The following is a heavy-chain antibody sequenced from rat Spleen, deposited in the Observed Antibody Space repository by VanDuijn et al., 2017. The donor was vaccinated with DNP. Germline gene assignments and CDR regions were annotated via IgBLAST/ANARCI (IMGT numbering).Heavy chain of an antibody. CDR2: IWAGGVT. CDR1: GFSLTSNG. V-gene: IGHV2-72*01. J-gene: IGHJ2*01. D-gene: IGHD1-11*01. CDR3: ARHTYGHFFDY. Sequence: QVQLKESGPGLMQPSETLSLTCTVSGFSLTSNGVGWVRQPLGKGLVWMGTIWAGGVTNYNSTVQSRLSISRAPSKNQVFLKMNSLQSEDTGTYYCARHTYGHFFDYWGQGVMVTVSS.